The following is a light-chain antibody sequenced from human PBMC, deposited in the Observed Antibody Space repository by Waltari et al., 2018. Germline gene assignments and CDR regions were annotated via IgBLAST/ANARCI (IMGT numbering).Light chain of an antibody. J-gene: IGKJ1*01. CDR2: KAS. CDR3: QQYNSYPWT. Sequence: DIQMTQSPSTLSASVGYRVPITCRASQSISSWLAWYQQKPGKAPKLLIYKASSLESGVPSRFSGSGSGTEFTLTISSLQPDDFATYYCQQYNSYPWTFGQGTKVEIK. CDR1: QSISSW. V-gene: IGKV1-5*03.